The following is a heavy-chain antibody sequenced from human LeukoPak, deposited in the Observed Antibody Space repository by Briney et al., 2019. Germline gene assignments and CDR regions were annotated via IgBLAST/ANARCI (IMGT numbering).Heavy chain of an antibody. D-gene: IGHD6-6*01. CDR2: MNPNSGNT. CDR3: ARGCIAARGWWFDP. V-gene: IGHV1-8*01. CDR1: GYTFTSYD. Sequence: ASVKVSCKASGYTFTSYDINWVRQATGQGLEWMGWMNPNSGNTGYAQKFQGRVTMTRNTSISTAYMELSSLRSEDTAVYYCARGCIAARGWWFDPWGQGTLVTVSS. J-gene: IGHJ5*02.